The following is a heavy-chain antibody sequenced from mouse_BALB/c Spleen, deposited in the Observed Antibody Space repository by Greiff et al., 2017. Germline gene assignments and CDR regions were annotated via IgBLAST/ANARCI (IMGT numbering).Heavy chain of an antibody. CDR1: GFSLTSYG. D-gene: IGHD2-1*01. Sequence: QVQLQQSGPGLVAPSQSLSITCTVSGFSLTSYGVHWVRQPPGKGLEWLGVIWAGGSTNYNSALMSRLSISKDNSKSQVFLKMNSLQTDDTAMYYCARERGYGNPAWFAYWGQGTLVTVSA. CDR2: IWAGGST. V-gene: IGHV2-9*02. J-gene: IGHJ3*01. CDR3: ARERGYGNPAWFAY.